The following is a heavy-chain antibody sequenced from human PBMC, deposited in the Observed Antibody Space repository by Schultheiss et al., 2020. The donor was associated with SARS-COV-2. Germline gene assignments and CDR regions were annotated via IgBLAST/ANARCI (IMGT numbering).Heavy chain of an antibody. CDR3: TRLDFGVVPGGFDY. Sequence: GGSLRLSCAASGFTFSSYWMNWVRQAPGKGLEWVAVISYDGSNKYYADSVKGRFTISRDNAKNSLYLQMNSLRAEDTAVYYCTRLDFGVVPGGFDYWGQGTLVTVSS. V-gene: IGHV3-30*03. J-gene: IGHJ4*02. CDR1: GFTFSSYW. D-gene: IGHD3-3*01. CDR2: ISYDGSNK.